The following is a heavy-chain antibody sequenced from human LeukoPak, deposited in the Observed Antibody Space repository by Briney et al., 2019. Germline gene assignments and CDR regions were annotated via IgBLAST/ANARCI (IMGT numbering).Heavy chain of an antibody. V-gene: IGHV3-30-3*01. J-gene: IGHJ5*02. CDR1: GVTLSSYA. CDR3: ARGVGYCSGGSCWAYNWFDP. CDR2: ISYDGSNK. D-gene: IGHD2-15*01. Sequence: GGSLRLSCAASGVTLSSYAMSWARQAPGKGLEWVAVISYDGSNKYYADSVKGRFTISRDNSKNTLYLQMNSLRAEDTAVYYCARGVGYCSGGSCWAYNWFDPWGQGTLVTVSS.